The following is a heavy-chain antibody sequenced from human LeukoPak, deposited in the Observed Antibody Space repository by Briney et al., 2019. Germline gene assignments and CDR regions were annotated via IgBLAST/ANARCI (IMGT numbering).Heavy chain of an antibody. Sequence: SETLSLTCTVSGGSISSYYWSWIRQPPGKGLEWIGYIYDSGSTNYNPSLKSRVTISVDTSKNQFSLKLSSVTAADTAVYYCARGGSYYDSSGYYSTSYNWFDPWGQGTLVTVSS. CDR3: ARGGSYYDSSGYYSTSYNWFDP. V-gene: IGHV4-59*01. J-gene: IGHJ5*02. CDR1: GGSISSYY. D-gene: IGHD3-22*01. CDR2: IYDSGST.